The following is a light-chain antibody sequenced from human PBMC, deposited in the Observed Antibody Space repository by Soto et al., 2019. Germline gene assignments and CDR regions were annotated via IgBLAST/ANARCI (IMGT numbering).Light chain of an antibody. J-gene: IGLJ1*01. CDR3: SSYTSISTYV. V-gene: IGLV2-14*01. Sequence: GVSNRFSGSKSGNTASLTISGLQAEDEADYYCSSYTSISTYVFGSGTKVTVL.